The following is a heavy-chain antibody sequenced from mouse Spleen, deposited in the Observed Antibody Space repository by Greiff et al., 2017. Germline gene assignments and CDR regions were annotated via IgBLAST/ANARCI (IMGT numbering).Heavy chain of an antibody. V-gene: IGHV1-15*01. CDR1: GYTFTDYE. J-gene: IGHJ1*01. CDR2: IDPETGGT. CDR3: TRGPDV. Sequence: VQLQQSGAELVRPGASVTLSCKASGYTFTDYEMHWVKQTPVHGLEWIGAIDPETGGTAYNQKFKGKATLTADKSSSTAYMELRSLTSEDSAVYYCTRGPDVWGAGTTVTVSS.